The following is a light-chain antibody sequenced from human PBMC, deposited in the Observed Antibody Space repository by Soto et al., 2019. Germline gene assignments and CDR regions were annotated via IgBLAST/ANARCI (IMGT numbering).Light chain of an antibody. V-gene: IGKV3-15*01. CDR2: GAS. CDR1: QSVSSN. Sequence: EIVMTQSPATLSVSPGERATLSCRASQSVSSNLAWYQQKPGQAPRLLIYGASTRATGIPARFSGSGSGTEFTLTISSLQSEDFAVYYCQQYNNRPGTFGPGTKVDIK. CDR3: QQYNNRPGT. J-gene: IGKJ3*01.